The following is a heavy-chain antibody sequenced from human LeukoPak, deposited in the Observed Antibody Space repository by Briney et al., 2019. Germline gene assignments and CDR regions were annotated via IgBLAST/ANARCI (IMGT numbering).Heavy chain of an antibody. CDR2: IYHSGST. CDR3: ASNYGDYPFDY. J-gene: IGHJ4*02. CDR1: GASISGSGYY. V-gene: IGHV4-39*07. D-gene: IGHD4-17*01. Sequence: SETLSLTCAVSGASISGSGYYWGWIRQPPGKGLEWIGSIYHSGSTYYNPSLKSRVTISVDTSKNQFSLKLSSVTAADTAVYYCASNYGDYPFDYWGQGTLVTVSS.